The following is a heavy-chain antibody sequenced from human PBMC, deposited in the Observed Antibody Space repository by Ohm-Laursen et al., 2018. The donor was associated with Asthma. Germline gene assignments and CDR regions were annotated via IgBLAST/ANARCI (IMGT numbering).Heavy chain of an antibody. D-gene: IGHD5-18*01. V-gene: IGHV3-11*06. CDR2: ISSSSSYT. J-gene: IGHJ6*02. Sequence: SLRLSCTASGFTFSDYYMSWIRQAPGKGLEWVSYISSSSSYTNYADSVKGRFTISRDNAKNSLYLQMNSLRDEDTAVYYCATHTAMAFYYYYYGMDVWGQGTTVTVSS. CDR3: ATHTAMAFYYYYYGMDV. CDR1: GFTFSDYY.